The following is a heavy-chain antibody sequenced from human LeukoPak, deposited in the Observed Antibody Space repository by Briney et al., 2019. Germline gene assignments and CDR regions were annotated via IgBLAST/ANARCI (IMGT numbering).Heavy chain of an antibody. V-gene: IGHV3-23*01. Sequence: PGGSLRLSCAASGFTLSSYGMSWVRQAPGKGLEWVSAISGSGGSTYYADSVKGRFTISRDNSKNTLYLQMNSLRAEDTAMYYCAGRRGEFDYWGQGTLVTVSS. J-gene: IGHJ4*02. CDR2: ISGSGGST. CDR3: AGRRGEFDY. CDR1: GFTLSSYG. D-gene: IGHD6-25*01.